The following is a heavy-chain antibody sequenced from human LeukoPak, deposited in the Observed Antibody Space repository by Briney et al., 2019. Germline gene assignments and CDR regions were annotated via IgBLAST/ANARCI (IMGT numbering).Heavy chain of an antibody. Sequence: GGSLRLSCVASGFTLSYYDMHWVRQATGKGLEWVSGIGTGGDANYAGSVRGRFTISREDAKRSLYLQMNSLGAGDTAVYYCARDRGTGFDLWGQGTLVTVSS. J-gene: IGHJ4*02. V-gene: IGHV3-13*01. D-gene: IGHD3-10*01. CDR2: IGTGGDA. CDR3: ARDRGTGFDL. CDR1: GFTLSYYD.